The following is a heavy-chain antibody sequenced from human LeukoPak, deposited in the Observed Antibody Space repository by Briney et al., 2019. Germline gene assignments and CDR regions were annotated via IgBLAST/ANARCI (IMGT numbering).Heavy chain of an antibody. V-gene: IGHV3-66*02. D-gene: IGHD5-24*01. CDR1: GFTFSGNH. Sequence: PGGSLRLSCAASGFTFSGNHMNWVRQAPGEGLEWISVIYIDGYTYYADSVKGRFTISRDNSKNTLYLQMNSLKPDDTAIYYCARDPRDGYGHFDHWGQGTLVTVSS. CDR2: IYIDGYT. CDR3: ARDPRDGYGHFDH. J-gene: IGHJ4*02.